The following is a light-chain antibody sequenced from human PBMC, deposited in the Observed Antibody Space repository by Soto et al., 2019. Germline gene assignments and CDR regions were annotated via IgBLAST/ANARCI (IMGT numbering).Light chain of an antibody. CDR3: QQYSKRPLT. Sequence: DIVLTQFPGTLSLSPGERATLSCRASETVSRNYIAWYQQNPGQGPRLLIYGATNRAAGIPDRFSGSGSGTDFTLTISRLEPEDFAVYYCQQYSKRPLTFGGG. V-gene: IGKV3-20*01. CDR2: GAT. CDR1: ETVSRNY. J-gene: IGKJ4*01.